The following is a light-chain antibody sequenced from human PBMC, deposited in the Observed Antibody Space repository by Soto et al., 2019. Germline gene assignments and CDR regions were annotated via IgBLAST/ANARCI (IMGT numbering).Light chain of an antibody. CDR1: QSVSSN. CDR3: QQYNNWPQT. J-gene: IGKJ2*01. V-gene: IGKV3-15*01. Sequence: EIVMTQSPATLSVSPGERATLSCRASQSVSSNLAWYQQKPGQAPRLLIYGASTRATGIPARFSGSGSGTEFTLTISSLQSEDFAAYHCQQYNNWPQTFGHGTKLEIK. CDR2: GAS.